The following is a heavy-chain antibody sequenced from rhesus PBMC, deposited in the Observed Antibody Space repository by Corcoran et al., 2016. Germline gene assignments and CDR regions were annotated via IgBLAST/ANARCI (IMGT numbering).Heavy chain of an antibody. J-gene: IGHJ4*01. D-gene: IGHD3-28*01. CDR2: IAYSGST. Sequence: VQLQESCPGLVKPSETLSLTCAVSGYSISSGYYCSWLRSPPGKVLAWVGDIAYSGSTSYNPSRKSRVTISRDTSKDQFSLKLSSVTAADTAVYYCARDQAYYYGSGYYQVNYWGQGVLVTVSS. V-gene: IGHV4-122*02. CDR3: ARDQAYYYGSGYYQVNY. CDR1: GYSISSGYY.